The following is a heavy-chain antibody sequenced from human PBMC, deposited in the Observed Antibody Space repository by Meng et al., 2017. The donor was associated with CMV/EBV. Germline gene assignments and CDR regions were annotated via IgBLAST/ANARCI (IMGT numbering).Heavy chain of an antibody. V-gene: IGHV3-30-3*01. J-gene: IGHJ4*02. CDR1: GFTFISYA. Sequence: RVASGGGVCQPWMSLRLSCAAYGFTFISYAMHWVRQAPGKGLEWVAVISYDGSNKYYADSVKGRFTISRDNSKNTLYLQMNSLRAEDTAVYYCARGDYFDYWGQGTLVTVSS. CDR2: ISYDGSNK. CDR3: ARGDYFDY.